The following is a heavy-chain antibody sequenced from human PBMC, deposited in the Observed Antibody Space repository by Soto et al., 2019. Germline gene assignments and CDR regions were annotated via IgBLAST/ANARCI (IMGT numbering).Heavy chain of an antibody. V-gene: IGHV1-18*04. D-gene: IGHD2-2*02. J-gene: IGHJ6*02. CDR2: ISAYNGNT. CDR3: ARDNIHYGMDV. CDR1: GYAFTSYG. Sequence: ASGKVSFKACGYAFTSYGISLVRQAPGQGLEWMGWISAYNGNTNYAQKLQGRVTMTTDTSTSTAYMELRSLRSDDTAVYYCARDNIHYGMDVWGHGTTVTVSS.